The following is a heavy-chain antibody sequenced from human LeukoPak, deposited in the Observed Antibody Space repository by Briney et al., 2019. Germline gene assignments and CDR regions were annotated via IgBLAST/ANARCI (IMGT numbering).Heavy chain of an antibody. D-gene: IGHD6-6*01. CDR3: ARGSGQLVPEDY. J-gene: IGHJ4*02. CDR1: GYTFTRYY. CDR2: INPSGGST. Sequence: ASVKVSCKTSGYTFTRYYMHWVRQVPGQGLEWMGIINPSGGSTSYAQKFQGRVTMTRDMSTSTVYMELSSLRSEDTAVYYCARGSGQLVPEDYWGQGTLVTVSS. V-gene: IGHV1-46*01.